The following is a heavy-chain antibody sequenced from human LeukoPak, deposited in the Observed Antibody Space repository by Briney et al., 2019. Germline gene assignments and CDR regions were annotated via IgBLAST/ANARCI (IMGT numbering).Heavy chain of an antibody. CDR3: ARGSVGSSWTPFDY. J-gene: IGHJ4*02. Sequence: AGGPLRLSCAASGFTFSSYDMHWVRQATGKGLEWVSAIGTAGDTYYPGSVKGRFTISRENAKNSLYLQMNSLRAGDTAVYYCARGSVGSSWTPFDYWGQGTLVTVSS. V-gene: IGHV3-13*01. CDR1: GFTFSSYD. D-gene: IGHD6-13*01. CDR2: IGTAGDT.